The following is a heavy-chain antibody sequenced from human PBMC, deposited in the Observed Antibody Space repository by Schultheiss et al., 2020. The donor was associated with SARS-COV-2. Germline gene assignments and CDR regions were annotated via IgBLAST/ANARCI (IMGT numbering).Heavy chain of an antibody. V-gene: IGHV1-2*02. CDR1: GYTFTSYY. J-gene: IGHJ6*02. Sequence: ASVKVSCKASGYTFTSYYMHWVRQAPGQGLEWMGGIIPIFGTANYAQKFQGRVTITRDTSASTAYMELSRLRSDDTAVYYCARSTSRDYYGMDVWGQGTMVTVS. CDR3: ARSTSRDYYGMDV. CDR2: IIPIFGTA.